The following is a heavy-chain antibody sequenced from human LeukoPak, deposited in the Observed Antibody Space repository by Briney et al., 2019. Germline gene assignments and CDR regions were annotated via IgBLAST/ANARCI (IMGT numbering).Heavy chain of an antibody. D-gene: IGHD3-22*01. CDR2: ISGSGGST. CDR3: ARASYYDSSGPDAFDI. Sequence: GGFLRLSCAASGFTFSSYAMSWVRQAPGKGLEWVSAISGSGGSTYYADSVKGLFTISRDNSKNTLYLQMNSLRAEDTAVYYCARASYYDSSGPDAFDIWGQGTMVTVSS. CDR1: GFTFSSYA. V-gene: IGHV3-23*01. J-gene: IGHJ3*02.